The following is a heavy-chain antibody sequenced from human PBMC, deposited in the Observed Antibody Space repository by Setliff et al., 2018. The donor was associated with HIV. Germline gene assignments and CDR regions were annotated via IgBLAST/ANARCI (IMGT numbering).Heavy chain of an antibody. Sequence: SETLSLTCTVSGGSISTYYWIWVRQPPGKRLEWIGYIHHSGSTNYNPSLKSRVTMSVDTSENQFSLKLRSVTAAETAVYYCARRSGWSEDYWGQGTLVTVSS. CDR3: ARRSGWSEDY. V-gene: IGHV4-59*08. D-gene: IGHD6-19*01. J-gene: IGHJ4*02. CDR2: IHHSGST. CDR1: GGSISTYY.